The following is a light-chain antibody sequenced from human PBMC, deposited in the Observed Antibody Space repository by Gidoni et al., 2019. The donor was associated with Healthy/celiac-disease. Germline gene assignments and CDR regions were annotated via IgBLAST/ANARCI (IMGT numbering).Light chain of an antibody. V-gene: IGLV2-14*03. CDR2: DVS. CDR1: SSDVGGYNY. CDR3: SSDTSSSTPVV. Sequence: QSALTQPASVSGSPGQSITISCTGTSSDVGGYNYLSWYHQHPGKAPKLMSYDVSNRPSGVSNRFSGSKSGNTASLTISGLQAEDEADYYCSSDTSSSTPVVFGGGTKLTVL. J-gene: IGLJ2*01.